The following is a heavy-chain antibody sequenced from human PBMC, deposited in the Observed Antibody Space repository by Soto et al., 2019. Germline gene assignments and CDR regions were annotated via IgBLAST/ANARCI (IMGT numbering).Heavy chain of an antibody. CDR3: AKGQTSITIFGVVITYFDY. CDR2: ISGSGGST. CDR1: GFTFSSYA. Sequence: EVQLLESGGGLVQPGGSLRLSCAASGFTFSSYAMSWVRQAPGKGLEWVSAISGSGGSTYYADSVKGRFTISRDNSKNTLYLHMNSLRDEDTAVYYCAKGQTSITIFGVVITYFDYWGQGTLVTVSS. V-gene: IGHV3-23*01. D-gene: IGHD3-3*01. J-gene: IGHJ4*02.